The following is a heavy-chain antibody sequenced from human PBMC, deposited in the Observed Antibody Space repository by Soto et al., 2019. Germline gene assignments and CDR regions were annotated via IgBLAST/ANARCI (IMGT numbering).Heavy chain of an antibody. CDR3: STDKVYCSGGSCYSDAFDI. Sequence: ASVKVSCKVSGYTLTELSMHWVRQAPGKGLERMGGFDPEDGETIYAQKIQGRVTMTEDTSTDTAYMELSSLRSEDTAVYYCSTDKVYCSGGSCYSDAFDIWGQGTMVTVSS. V-gene: IGHV1-24*01. CDR1: GYTLTELS. CDR2: FDPEDGET. D-gene: IGHD2-15*01. J-gene: IGHJ3*02.